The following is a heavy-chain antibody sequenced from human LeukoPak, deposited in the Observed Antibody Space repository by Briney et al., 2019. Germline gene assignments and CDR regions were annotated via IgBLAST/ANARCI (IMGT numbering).Heavy chain of an antibody. V-gene: IGHV4-61*02. CDR2: IYTSGST. J-gene: IGHJ4*02. CDR3: AREPGIAAAGPFDY. CDR1: GGSISSGSYS. D-gene: IGHD6-13*01. Sequence: RTSETLSLTCTVSGGSISSGSYSWSWIRQPAGKGLESIGRIYTSGSTNYNPSLKSRVTMLVDTSKNQFSLKLSSVTAADTAVYYCAREPGIAAAGPFDYWGQGTLVTVSP.